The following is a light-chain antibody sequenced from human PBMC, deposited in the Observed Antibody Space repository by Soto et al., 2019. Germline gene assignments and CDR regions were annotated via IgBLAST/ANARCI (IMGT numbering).Light chain of an antibody. CDR1: SSDVGGYNY. J-gene: IGLJ2*01. CDR3: TSYTSSRTL. V-gene: IGLV2-14*01. CDR2: GVS. Sequence: QSVLTQPASVSGSPGQSITISCTGTSSDVGGYNYVSWYQQHPGEAPKLMIYGVSNRPSGVSNRFSGSKSGNTASLTISGLQAEDEADYYCTSYTSSRTLFGGGTKVTVL.